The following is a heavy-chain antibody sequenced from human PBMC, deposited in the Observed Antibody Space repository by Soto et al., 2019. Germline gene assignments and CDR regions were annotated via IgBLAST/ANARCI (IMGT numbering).Heavy chain of an antibody. CDR3: ARVDDYVWGSFRS. V-gene: IGHV1-18*04. Sequence: ASVKVSCKASGYTFTTHGIRWVRQAPGQGLEWMGWISPYNGKTNYAQKVQGRVTMTTDTSISTAYMQLRGLRSDDTAVYYCARVDDYVWGSFRSWGQGTQVTVSS. CDR2: ISPYNGKT. J-gene: IGHJ4*02. D-gene: IGHD3-16*02. CDR1: GYTFTTHG.